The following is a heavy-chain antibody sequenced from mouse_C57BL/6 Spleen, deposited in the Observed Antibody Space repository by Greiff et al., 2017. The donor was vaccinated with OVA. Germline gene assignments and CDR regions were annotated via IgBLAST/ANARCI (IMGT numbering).Heavy chain of an antibody. Sequence: QVQLQQPGAELVKPGASVKLSCKASGYTFTSYWMHWVKQRPGQGLEWIGMIHPNSGSTNYNEKFKSKATLTVDKSSSTAYMQLSSLTSEDSAVYYCARRAAGTGFDYWGQGTTLTVSS. CDR2: IHPNSGST. CDR3: ARRAAGTGFDY. CDR1: GYTFTSYW. D-gene: IGHD4-1*01. V-gene: IGHV1-64*01. J-gene: IGHJ2*01.